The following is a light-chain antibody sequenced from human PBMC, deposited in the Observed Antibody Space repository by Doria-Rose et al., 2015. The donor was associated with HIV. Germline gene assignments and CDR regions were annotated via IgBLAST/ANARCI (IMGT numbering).Light chain of an antibody. CDR3: QQYYDTPS. Sequence: DIRMTQSPESLGMSLGERANLNCKSKQSLLYTSNKHLAWYQQKPGQPPKLLIYWASTRQSGVPARFSGSGSGTDFTLTISGLEAEDVAVYYCQQYYDTPSFGPGTTVDIK. CDR1: QSLLYTSNKH. J-gene: IGKJ3*01. V-gene: IGKV4-1*01. CDR2: WAS.